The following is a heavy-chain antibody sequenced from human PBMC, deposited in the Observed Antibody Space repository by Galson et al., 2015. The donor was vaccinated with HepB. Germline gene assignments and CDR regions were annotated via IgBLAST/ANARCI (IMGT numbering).Heavy chain of an antibody. D-gene: IGHD2-2*02. CDR3: ARDKDVVVPAAILRISRFDP. J-gene: IGHJ5*02. Sequence: SVKVSCKASGGTFSSYAISWVRQAPGQGLEWMGGIIPIFGTANYAQKFQGRVTITADESTSTAYMELSSLRSEDTAVYYCARDKDVVVPAAILRISRFDPWGQGTLVTVSS. CDR1: GGTFSSYA. CDR2: IIPIFGTA. V-gene: IGHV1-69*13.